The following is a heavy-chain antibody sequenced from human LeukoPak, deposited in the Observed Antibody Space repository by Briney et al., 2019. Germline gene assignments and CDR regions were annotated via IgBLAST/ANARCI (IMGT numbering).Heavy chain of an antibody. D-gene: IGHD3-22*01. Sequence: GGSLRLSCAASGFTFSSYSMNWVRRAPGKGLEWVSYISSSSSTIYYADSVKGRFTISRDNAKNSLYLQMNSLRAEDTAVYYCARGAYYYEDWGQGTLVTVSS. CDR3: ARGAYYYED. J-gene: IGHJ4*02. CDR1: GFTFSSYS. V-gene: IGHV3-48*01. CDR2: ISSSSSTI.